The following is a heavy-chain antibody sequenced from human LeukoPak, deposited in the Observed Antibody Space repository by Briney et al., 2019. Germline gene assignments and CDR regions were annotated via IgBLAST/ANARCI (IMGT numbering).Heavy chain of an antibody. CDR3: ARASDYGSGSYLGYYYYYYMDV. D-gene: IGHD3-10*01. Sequence: SETPSLTCTVSGGSISSYYWSWIRQPPGKGLEWIGYIYYSGSTNYNPSLKSRVTISVDTSKNQFSLKLSSVTAADTAVYYCARASDYGSGSYLGYYYYYYMDVWGKGTTVTVSS. V-gene: IGHV4-59*01. J-gene: IGHJ6*03. CDR2: IYYSGST. CDR1: GGSISSYY.